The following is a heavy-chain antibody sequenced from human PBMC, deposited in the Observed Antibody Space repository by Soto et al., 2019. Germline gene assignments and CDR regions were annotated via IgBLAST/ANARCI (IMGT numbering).Heavy chain of an antibody. J-gene: IGHJ6*03. D-gene: IGHD3-10*01. Sequence: SETLSLTCAVYGGSFSGYQWTWIRQTPGKGLEWIGEINDSGNINYNPSLKSRVTILVDTAKKQISLKLSSVTAADTAVYYCARGLILWFGELSRRGGYYYYMDVWGKGISVTVSS. CDR1: GGSFSGYQ. CDR2: INDSGNI. CDR3: ARGLILWFGELSRRGGYYYYMDV. V-gene: IGHV4-34*01.